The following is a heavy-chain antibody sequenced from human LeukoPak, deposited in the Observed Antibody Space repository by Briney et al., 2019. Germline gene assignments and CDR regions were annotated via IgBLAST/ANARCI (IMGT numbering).Heavy chain of an antibody. CDR3: ARVPPNFYDSSGYVDY. Sequence: SETLSLTCAVYGGSFSGYYWSWIRQPPGKGLEWIGEINHSGSTNYNPSLKSRVTISVDTSKNQFSLKLSSETAADTAVYYCARVPPNFYDSSGYVDYWGQGTLVTVSS. CDR1: GGSFSGYY. J-gene: IGHJ4*02. V-gene: IGHV4-34*01. D-gene: IGHD3-22*01. CDR2: INHSGST.